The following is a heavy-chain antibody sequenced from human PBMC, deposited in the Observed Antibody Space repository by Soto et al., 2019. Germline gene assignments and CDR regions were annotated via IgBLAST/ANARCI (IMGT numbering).Heavy chain of an antibody. Sequence: GGSLRLSCEASGFIFSDHAMSWVRQAPGKGLEWVSAISGNGIATYYADSVKGRFTISRDNSKNTLYLQMNSLRAEDTAVYYCAKGLELDGPYYYGMDVWGQGTTVTVSS. D-gene: IGHD1-1*01. V-gene: IGHV3-23*01. J-gene: IGHJ6*02. CDR3: AKGLELDGPYYYGMDV. CDR2: ISGNGIAT. CDR1: GFIFSDHA.